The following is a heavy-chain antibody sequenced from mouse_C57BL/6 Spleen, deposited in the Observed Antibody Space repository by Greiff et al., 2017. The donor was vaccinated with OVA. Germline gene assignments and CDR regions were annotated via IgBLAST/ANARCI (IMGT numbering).Heavy chain of an antibody. V-gene: IGHV1-76*01. CDR3: ARERQLRPLAY. CDR1: GYTFTDYY. D-gene: IGHD3-2*02. Sequence: QVHVKQSGAELVRPGASVKLSCKASGYTFTDYYINWVKQRPGQGLEWIARIYPGSGNTYYNEKFKGKATLTAEKSSSTAYMQLSSLTSEDSAVYFCARERQLRPLAYWGQGTLVTVSA. CDR2: IYPGSGNT. J-gene: IGHJ3*01.